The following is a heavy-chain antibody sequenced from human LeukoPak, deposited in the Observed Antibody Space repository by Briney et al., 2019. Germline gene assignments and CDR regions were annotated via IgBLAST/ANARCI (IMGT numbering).Heavy chain of an antibody. Sequence: SETLSLTCAVYGGSFSGYYWSWIRQPPGKGLEWIGEINHSGSTNYNPSLKSRVTISVDTSKNQFSLKLSSVTAADTAVYYCARDREIVVVYYFDYWGQGTLVTVSS. CDR2: INHSGST. CDR1: GGSFSGYY. V-gene: IGHV4-34*01. CDR3: ARDREIVVVYYFDY. J-gene: IGHJ4*02. D-gene: IGHD3-22*01.